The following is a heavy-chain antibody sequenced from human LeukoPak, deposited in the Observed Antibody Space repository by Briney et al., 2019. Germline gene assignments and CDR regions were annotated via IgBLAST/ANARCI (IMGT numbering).Heavy chain of an antibody. CDR3: AKVRSGNNYYFDY. J-gene: IGHJ4*02. CDR1: GFTFSDFA. Sequence: GGSLRLSCAASGFTFSDFAMSWVRQAPGKGLEWASGMSASGSHTHSADFVKGRFTISRDNFKNTLYLQMNGLRVEDTAVYYCAKVRSGNNYYFDYWGQGTLVTVSS. D-gene: IGHD1/OR15-1a*01. V-gene: IGHV3-23*01. CDR2: MSASGSHT.